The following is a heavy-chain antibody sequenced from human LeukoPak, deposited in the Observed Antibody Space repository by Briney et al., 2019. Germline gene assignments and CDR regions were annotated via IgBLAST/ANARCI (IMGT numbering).Heavy chain of an antibody. CDR2: INPSGGST. V-gene: IGHV1-46*01. CDR3: ARESRQVPAGDAFDI. CDR1: GYTFTSYY. D-gene: IGHD2-2*01. J-gene: IGHJ3*02. Sequence: ASVKVSCKASGYTFTSYYMHWVRQAPGQGLEWMGIINPSGGSTSYAQKFQGRVTMTRDTSTSTVYMELSSLRSEDTAVYYCARESRQVPAGDAFDIWGQGTMVTVSS.